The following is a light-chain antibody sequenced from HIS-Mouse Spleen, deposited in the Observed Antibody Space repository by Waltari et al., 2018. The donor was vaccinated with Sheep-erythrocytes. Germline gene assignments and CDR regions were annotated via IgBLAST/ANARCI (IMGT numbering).Light chain of an antibody. V-gene: IGLV1-44*01. J-gene: IGLJ2*01. CDR3: AAWDDSLNGVV. CDR1: SSNIGSNT. Sequence: QSVLTQPPSASGTPGQRVTISCSGSSSNIGSNTVNWYQQLPGTAPKLLIYSNNHRPSGVPDRFSGSKSGTAASLAISGLQAEDEADEYCAAWDDSLNGVVFGGGTKLTVL. CDR2: SNN.